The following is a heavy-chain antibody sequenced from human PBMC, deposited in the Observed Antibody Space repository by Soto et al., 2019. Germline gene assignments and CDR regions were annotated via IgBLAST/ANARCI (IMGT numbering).Heavy chain of an antibody. CDR3: AKVPRPTAMALNWFDP. J-gene: IGHJ5*02. CDR1: GFTFSSYA. V-gene: IGHV3-23*01. Sequence: EVQLLESGGGLVQPGGSLRLSCAASGFTFSSYAMSWVRQAPGKGLEWVSAISGSGGSTYYADSVKGRFTISRDNSKNTLYLQMNSLRAEDTAVYYCAKVPRPTAMALNWFDPWGQGTLVTVSS. CDR2: ISGSGGST. D-gene: IGHD5-18*01.